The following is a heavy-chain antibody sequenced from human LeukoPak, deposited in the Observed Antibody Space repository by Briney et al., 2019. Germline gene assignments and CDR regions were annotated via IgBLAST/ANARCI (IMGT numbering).Heavy chain of an antibody. D-gene: IGHD1-1*01. CDR2: IYPGDSDT. J-gene: IGHJ4*02. V-gene: IGHV5-51*01. Sequence: GESLQISCKGSGYSFTTYWIGWVRQMPGKGLEWMGIIYPGDSDTRYSPSFQGQVTISADKSISTAYLQWSSLKASDTAMYYCARHVQLDNFDYWGQGTLVTVSS. CDR3: ARHVQLDNFDY. CDR1: GYSFTTYW.